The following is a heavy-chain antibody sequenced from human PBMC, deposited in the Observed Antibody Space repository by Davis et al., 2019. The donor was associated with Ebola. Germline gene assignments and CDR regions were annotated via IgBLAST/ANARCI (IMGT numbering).Heavy chain of an antibody. CDR3: ARHVYGDFWYFDL. V-gene: IGHV3-66*04. J-gene: IGHJ2*01. CDR2: MYRDGRT. Sequence: GGSLRLSCAASGFIFSSYVMSWVRQAPGKGPEWVSVMYRDGRTYYADSVKGRFTISRDNSKNTLYLQMNSLRAEDTAMYYCARHVYGDFWYFDLWGRGTLVTVSS. CDR1: GFIFSSYV. D-gene: IGHD4-17*01.